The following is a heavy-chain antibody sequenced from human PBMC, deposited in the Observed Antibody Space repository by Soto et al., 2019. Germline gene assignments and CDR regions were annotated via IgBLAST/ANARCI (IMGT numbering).Heavy chain of an antibody. CDR1: GFTFSNFG. J-gene: IGHJ4*02. D-gene: IGHD3-9*01. CDR2: VTYDGTNK. Sequence: PGGSLRLSCAASGFTFSNFGMHWVRQAPDTGLDWVAAVTYDGTNKYYADSVKGRFTISRDNAKNSLYLQMNSLRAEDTAVYYCARDDSLLRYFDWLRNFDYWGQGTLVTVSS. CDR3: ARDDSLLRYFDWLRNFDY. V-gene: IGHV3-30*03.